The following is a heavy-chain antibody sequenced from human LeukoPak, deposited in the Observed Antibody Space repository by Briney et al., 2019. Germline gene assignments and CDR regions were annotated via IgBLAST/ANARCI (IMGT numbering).Heavy chain of an antibody. V-gene: IGHV1-69*13. J-gene: IGHJ4*02. Sequence: GASVKVSCKASGGTFIRYGTSWVRQAPGQGLEWMGGIIPLFGTANYAQKFQGRVTITADESTSTAYMELSSLRPEDTALYYCAREWNYETSGYYYYYWGQGTLVTVSS. CDR3: AREWNYETSGYYYYY. CDR1: GGTFIRYG. CDR2: IIPLFGTA. D-gene: IGHD3-22*01.